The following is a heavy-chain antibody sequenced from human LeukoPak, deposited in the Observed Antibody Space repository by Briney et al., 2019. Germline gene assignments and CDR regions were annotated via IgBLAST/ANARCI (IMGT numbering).Heavy chain of an antibody. CDR3: AGNYYDSSGPIDY. V-gene: IGHV4-39*07. Sequence: SETLSLTCTVSGGSISSSSYYWGWIRQPPGKGLEWIGSIYYSGSTYYNPSLKSRVTISVDTSKNQFSLKLSSVTAADTAVYYCAGNYYDSSGPIDYWGQGTLVTVSS. CDR1: GGSISSSSYY. CDR2: IYYSGST. D-gene: IGHD3-22*01. J-gene: IGHJ4*02.